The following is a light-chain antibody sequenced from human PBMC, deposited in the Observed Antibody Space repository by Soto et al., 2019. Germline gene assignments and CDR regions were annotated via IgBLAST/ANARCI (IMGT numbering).Light chain of an antibody. CDR3: QQYGSSPLIS. Sequence: EIVLTQSPATLSSFPGDRVTLSCRASQSVSSSYLAWYQQKPGQAPRLLIFGASKRATGIPDRFSGSGSGRDFTLTISGLEPEDFAVYYCQQYGSSPLISFGQGTRLEIK. CDR1: QSVSSSY. CDR2: GAS. V-gene: IGKV3-20*01. J-gene: IGKJ5*01.